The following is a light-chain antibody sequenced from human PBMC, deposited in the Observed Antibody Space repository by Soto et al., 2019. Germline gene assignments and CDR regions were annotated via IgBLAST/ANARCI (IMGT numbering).Light chain of an antibody. CDR2: DAS. Sequence: IQMTQSPSSLSASVGDRVTMTCQASQNINTYLNWYQQRPGQAPKLLIYDASILEPGVPSRFSGSGAGTEFTFTIDSLQPEDFAVYYCQHRSDWPSTWTFGQGTKVEIK. CDR3: QHRSDWPSTWT. V-gene: IGKV1-33*01. J-gene: IGKJ1*01. CDR1: QNINTY.